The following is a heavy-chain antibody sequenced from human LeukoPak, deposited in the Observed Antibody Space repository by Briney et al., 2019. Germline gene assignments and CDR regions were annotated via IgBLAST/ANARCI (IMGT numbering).Heavy chain of an antibody. CDR2: IGSNGGST. CDR1: GFTFSTYA. J-gene: IGHJ4*02. V-gene: IGHV3-64D*06. Sequence: PGGSLRLSCSASGFTFSTYAMHWVAQAPGKGLEYVSVIGSNGGSTYYANSVKGRFTISRDNSKNTLYLQMSSLRAEDTAVYYCVRDRGEDYLGQGTLVTVSS. CDR3: VRDRGEDY.